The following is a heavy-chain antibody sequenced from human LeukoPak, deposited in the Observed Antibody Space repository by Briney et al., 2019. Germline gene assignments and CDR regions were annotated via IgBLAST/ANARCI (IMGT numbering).Heavy chain of an antibody. Sequence: ASVKVSCKASGGTFSSYAISWVRQAPGQGLEWMGGIIPIFGTANYAQKFQGRVTITTDESTSTAYMELSSLRSEDTAVCYCARRDGYNSFDYWGQGTLVTVSS. J-gene: IGHJ4*02. CDR3: ARRDGYNSFDY. V-gene: IGHV1-69*05. D-gene: IGHD5-24*01. CDR1: GGTFSSYA. CDR2: IIPIFGTA.